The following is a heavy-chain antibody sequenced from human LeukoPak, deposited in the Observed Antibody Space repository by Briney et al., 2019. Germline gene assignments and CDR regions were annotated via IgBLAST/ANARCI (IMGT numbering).Heavy chain of an antibody. V-gene: IGHV4-39*07. CDR1: GGSIRSTSYY. CDR2: ISYTGST. Sequence: SETLSLTCTVSGGSIRSTSYYWGWIRQPPGKGLEWIGSISYTGSTYYNPSLKSRVTISVDTSKKQFSLKLSSVTAADTAVYYCARRYDFWSGYPPPLDYWGQGTLVTVSS. CDR3: ARRYDFWSGYPPPLDY. J-gene: IGHJ4*02. D-gene: IGHD3-3*01.